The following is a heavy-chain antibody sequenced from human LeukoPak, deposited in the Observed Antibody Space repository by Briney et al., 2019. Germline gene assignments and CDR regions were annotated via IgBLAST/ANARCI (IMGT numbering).Heavy chain of an antibody. CDR3: ARTPTHEYSSYYFDY. V-gene: IGHV3-23*01. D-gene: IGHD6-6*01. CDR2: ISGSGGST. Sequence: GGSLRLSCAASGFTFSSYAMSWVRQAPGKGLEWVSAISGSGGSTYYADSVKGRFTISRDNSKNTLYLQMNSLRAEDTAVYYCARTPTHEYSSYYFDYWGQGTLVTVSS. J-gene: IGHJ4*02. CDR1: GFTFSSYA.